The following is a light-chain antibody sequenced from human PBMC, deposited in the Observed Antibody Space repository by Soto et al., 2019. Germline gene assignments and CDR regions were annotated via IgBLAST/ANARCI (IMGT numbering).Light chain of an antibody. CDR3: QQKET. Sequence: EIVMTQSPATLSVSPWGRATLSCRASQSVSGNLAWYQQKPGQAPRLLIYGASTRATGIPARFSGSGSGTEFTLTISSLQSEDFAVYYCQQKETFGQGTKVDIK. CDR1: QSVSGN. V-gene: IGKV3-15*01. CDR2: GAS. J-gene: IGKJ1*01.